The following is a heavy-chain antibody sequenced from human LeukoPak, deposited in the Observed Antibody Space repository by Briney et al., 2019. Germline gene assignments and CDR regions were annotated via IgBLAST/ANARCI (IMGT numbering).Heavy chain of an antibody. CDR2: TYHSGST. V-gene: IGHV4-4*02. CDR1: GGSISSSNW. Sequence: PSETLSLTCAVSGGSISSSNWWSWVRQPPGKGLEGIGETYHSGSTNYNPSLKSRVTISVDKSKNQFSLKLSSVTAADTAVYYCASSLGFPYYFDYWGQGTLVTVSS. D-gene: IGHD5-12*01. J-gene: IGHJ4*02. CDR3: ASSLGFPYYFDY.